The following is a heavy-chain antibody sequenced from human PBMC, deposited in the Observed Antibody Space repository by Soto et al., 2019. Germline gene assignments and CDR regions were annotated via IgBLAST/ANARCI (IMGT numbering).Heavy chain of an antibody. Sequence: GASVKVSCKASGYTFTGYYMHWVRQAPGQGLEWMGWINPNSGGTNYAQKFQGRVTMTRDTSISTAYMELSRLRSDDTAVYYCARHPYYYDSSDYYNWFDPWGQGTLVTVSS. J-gene: IGHJ5*02. CDR2: INPNSGGT. D-gene: IGHD3-22*01. CDR3: ARHPYYYDSSDYYNWFDP. V-gene: IGHV1-2*02. CDR1: GYTFTGYY.